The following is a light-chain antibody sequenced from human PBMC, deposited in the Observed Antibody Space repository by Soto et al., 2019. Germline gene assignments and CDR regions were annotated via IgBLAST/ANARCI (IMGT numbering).Light chain of an antibody. CDR1: TSDVGGYNY. J-gene: IGLJ1*01. CDR3: SSYTSSSTYV. V-gene: IGLV2-14*01. Sequence: QSALTQPASVSGSPEQSITISCTGTTSDVGGYNYVSWYHQHPGKAPKLMIYDVSNRPSGVSNRFSGSKSGNTASLTISGLQAEDEADYYCSSYTSSSTYVFGTGTKVTVL. CDR2: DVS.